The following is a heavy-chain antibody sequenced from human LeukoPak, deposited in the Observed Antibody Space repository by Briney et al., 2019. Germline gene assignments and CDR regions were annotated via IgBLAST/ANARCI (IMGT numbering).Heavy chain of an antibody. V-gene: IGHV5-51*01. D-gene: IGHD6-13*01. Sequence: GESLKISCKGSGYSFTNYWIAWVRQMPGKGLEWMGIIYPGDSDTRYSPSFQGHVTISADNSINTAYLQWTSLKAWDTAMYYCARQPGRSVEAAPGGIDYWGQGTLVTVSS. J-gene: IGHJ4*02. CDR1: GYSFTNYW. CDR3: ARQPGRSVEAAPGGIDY. CDR2: IYPGDSDT.